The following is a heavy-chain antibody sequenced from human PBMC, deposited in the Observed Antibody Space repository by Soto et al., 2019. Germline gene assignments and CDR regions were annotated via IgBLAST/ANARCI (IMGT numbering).Heavy chain of an antibody. V-gene: IGHV3-9*01. D-gene: IGHD6-6*01. J-gene: IGHJ6*03. CDR3: AKARAARPSYYYYYYMDV. CDR2: ISWNSGSI. Sequence: GGSLRLSCAASGFTFDDYAMHWVRQAPGKGLEWVSGISWNSGSIGYADSVKGRFTISRDNAKNSLYLQMNSLRAEDTALYYCAKARAARPSYYYYYYMDVWGKGTTVTVSS. CDR1: GFTFDDYA.